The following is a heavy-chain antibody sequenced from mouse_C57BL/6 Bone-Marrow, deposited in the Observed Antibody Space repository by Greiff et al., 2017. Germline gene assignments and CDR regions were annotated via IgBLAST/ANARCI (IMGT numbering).Heavy chain of an antibody. V-gene: IGHV1-69*01. CDR1: GYTFTSYW. CDR3: ARDYCGCFDY. CDR2: IDPSDSYT. Sequence: QVQLQQPGAELVMPGASVKLSCKASGYTFTSYWMHWVKQRPGQGLEWIGEIDPSDSYTNYNQKFKGKSTLTVDKSSSTAYMQLSSLTSEDSAVYYCARDYCGCFDYWGQGTTLTVSS. J-gene: IGHJ2*01. D-gene: IGHD2-13*01.